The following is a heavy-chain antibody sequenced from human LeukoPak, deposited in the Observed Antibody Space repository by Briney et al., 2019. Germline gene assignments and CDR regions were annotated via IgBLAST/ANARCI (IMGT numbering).Heavy chain of an antibody. CDR3: ARFYSGYGNYYYYMDV. D-gene: IGHD5-12*01. Sequence: SVKGSCEASVDNFTGYYLHWVRQAPGQGLECMGCINPNTGGTSYAQKSQGRVTMTRDTSISTAYMELSRLRSDDTAVYYCARFYSGYGNYYYYMDVWGKGTTVTVSS. J-gene: IGHJ6*03. CDR2: INPNTGGT. V-gene: IGHV1-2*02. CDR1: VDNFTGYY.